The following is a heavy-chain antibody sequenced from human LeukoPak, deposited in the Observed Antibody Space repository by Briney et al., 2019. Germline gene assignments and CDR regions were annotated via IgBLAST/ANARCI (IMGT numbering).Heavy chain of an antibody. CDR1: GFTFSTYA. V-gene: IGHV3-23*01. CDR3: AKDPNYDSYYYFDY. Sequence: GGSLRLSCAASGFTFSTYAMNWVRQAPGKGLEWVSVISSSGITYYADSVKGPFTISRDNSKNTMYLQMNSLRAEETAVYYCAKDPNYDSYYYFDYWGQGILVTVSS. J-gene: IGHJ4*02. D-gene: IGHD3-10*01. CDR2: ISSSGIT.